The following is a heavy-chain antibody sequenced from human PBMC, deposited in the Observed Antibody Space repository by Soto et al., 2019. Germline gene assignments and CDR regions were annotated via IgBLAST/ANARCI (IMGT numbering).Heavy chain of an antibody. CDR3: ARFTDSGSYYDYYYGMDV. J-gene: IGHJ6*02. D-gene: IGHD1-26*01. V-gene: IGHV1-69*06. Sequence: SVKVSCKASGGTFSSYAISWVRQAPGQGLEWMGGIIPIFGTANYAQKFQGGVTITADKSTSTAYMELSSLRSEDTAVYYCARFTDSGSYYDYYYGMDVWGQGTTVTVSS. CDR1: GGTFSSYA. CDR2: IIPIFGTA.